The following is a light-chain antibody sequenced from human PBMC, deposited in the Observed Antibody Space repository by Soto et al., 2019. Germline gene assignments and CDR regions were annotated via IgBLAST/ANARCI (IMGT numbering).Light chain of an antibody. CDR1: QSISSR. J-gene: IGKJ1*01. CDR3: QQYNSRWT. Sequence: DIQMTQSPSTLSASVGDRVTITCRASQSISSRLAWYQQKPGKAPKLLIYDASSLESGVPSRFSGSGSGTEFTLTISSLQPDDFATYCCQQYNSRWTFGQGTKVDIK. CDR2: DAS. V-gene: IGKV1-5*01.